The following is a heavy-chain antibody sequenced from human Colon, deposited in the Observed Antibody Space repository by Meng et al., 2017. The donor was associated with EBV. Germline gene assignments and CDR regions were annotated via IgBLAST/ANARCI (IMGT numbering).Heavy chain of an antibody. CDR2: ISGSGGTT. CDR1: GFTFSSFA. CDR3: AKALDGRLYY. D-gene: IGHD5-12*01. J-gene: IGHJ4*02. Sequence: EVQLLESGGGLVQPGGSLRLSCAASGFTFSSFAMSWVRQAPGKGLEWVSSISGSGGTTYYADSVKGRFTTSRDNSKNTLYLQMNSLRGEDTAVYYCAKALDGRLYYWGQGTLVTVSS. V-gene: IGHV3-23*01.